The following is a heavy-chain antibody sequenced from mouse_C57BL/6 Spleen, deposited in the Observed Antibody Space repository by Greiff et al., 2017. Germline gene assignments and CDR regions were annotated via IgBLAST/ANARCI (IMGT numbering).Heavy chain of an antibody. CDR1: GFTFSDYG. V-gene: IGHV5-17*01. D-gene: IGHD1-1*01. CDR2: ISSGSSTI. J-gene: IGHJ3*01. Sequence: EVKLVESGGGLVKPGGSLKLSCAASGFTFSDYGMHWVRQAPEKGLEWVAYISSGSSTIYSADTVKGRFTISIDNAKNTLFLQMTSLRPEDTAMYYFASIYYGSSYGFAYWGQGTLVTVSA. CDR3: ASIYYGSSYGFAY.